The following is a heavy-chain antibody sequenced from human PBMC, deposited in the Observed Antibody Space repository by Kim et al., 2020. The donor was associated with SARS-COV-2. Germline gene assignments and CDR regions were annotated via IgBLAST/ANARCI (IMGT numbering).Heavy chain of an antibody. V-gene: IGHV3-21*04. D-gene: IGHD2-2*01. Sequence: GGSLRLSCAASGFTFSSYSMNWVRQAPGKGLEWVSSVSSSSSSIYYADSVKGRFTISRDNAKNSLYLQMNSLRAEDTAVYYCARDPRLDHVPFDPWGQGTLVTVSS. CDR3: ARDPRLDHVPFDP. CDR2: VSSSSSSI. CDR1: GFTFSSYS. J-gene: IGHJ5*02.